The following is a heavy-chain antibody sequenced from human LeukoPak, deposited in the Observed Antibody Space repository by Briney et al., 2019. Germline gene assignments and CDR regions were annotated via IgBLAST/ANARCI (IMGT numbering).Heavy chain of an antibody. CDR2: ISRSSSYI. Sequence: PGGSLRLSCAASGFTFSSYTMNWVRQAPGKGLEWVSSISRSSSYIDYADSVKGRFTISRDNAMNSLDLQMNSLRAEDTAVYYCARGREGIAARWWVEEPRWYFFDPWGQGTLVTVSS. CDR1: GFTFSSYT. V-gene: IGHV3-21*01. D-gene: IGHD6-6*01. J-gene: IGHJ5*02. CDR3: ARGREGIAARWWVEEPRWYFFDP.